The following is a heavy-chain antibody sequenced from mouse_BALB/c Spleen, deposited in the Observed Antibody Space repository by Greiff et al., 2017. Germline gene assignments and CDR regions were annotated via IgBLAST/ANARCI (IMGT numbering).Heavy chain of an antibody. V-gene: IGHV1S22*01. CDR3: TRYGYRYDWFAY. J-gene: IGHJ3*01. CDR1: GYTFTSYW. CDR2: IYPGSGST. Sequence: LQQPGSELVRPGASVKLSCKASGYTFTSYWMHWVKQRPGQGLEWIGNIYPGSGSTNYDEKFKSKATLTVDTSSSTAYMKLSSLTSEDSAVYYCTRYGYRYDWFAYWGQGTLVTVSA. D-gene: IGHD2-14*01.